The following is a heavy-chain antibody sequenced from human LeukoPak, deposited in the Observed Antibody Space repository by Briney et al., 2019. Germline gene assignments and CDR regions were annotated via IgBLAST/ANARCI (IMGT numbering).Heavy chain of an antibody. CDR2: MSVITGRT. Sequence: GGSLRLSCSASGFIFSSYAMHWVRQAPGKGLEYVSAMSVITGRTFYADSMEGRFTISRDNSGNTLYLQMTSLRPEDTAVYYCVKPARGSGIQYGFDSWGQGTLVTVSS. V-gene: IGHV3-64D*06. D-gene: IGHD3-10*01. J-gene: IGHJ4*02. CDR1: GFIFSSYA. CDR3: VKPARGSGIQYGFDS.